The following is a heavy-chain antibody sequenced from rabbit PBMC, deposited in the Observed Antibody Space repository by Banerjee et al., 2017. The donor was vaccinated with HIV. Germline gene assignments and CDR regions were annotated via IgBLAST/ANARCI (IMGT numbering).Heavy chain of an antibody. CDR3: ARGVSTSGRGYGL. CDR1: GIDFSSYYH. CDR2: IHTGDGNT. Sequence: LTLTCKASGIDFSSYYHMWWVRQAPGKGLEWIACIHTGDGNTHYASWAKGRFTISKTSSTTVTLQMTSLTAADTSTYFCARGVSTSGRGYGLWGPGTLVT. D-gene: IGHD4-1*01. J-gene: IGHJ4*01. V-gene: IGHV1S40*01.